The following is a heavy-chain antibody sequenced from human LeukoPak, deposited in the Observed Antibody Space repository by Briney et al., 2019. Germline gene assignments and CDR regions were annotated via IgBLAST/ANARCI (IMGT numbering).Heavy chain of an antibody. J-gene: IGHJ2*01. D-gene: IGHD3-22*01. V-gene: IGHV1-18*01. Sequence: ASVKVSCEASGYTFTSYGISWVRQAPGQGLEWMGWISAYNGNRNYAQKFQGRVTMTTDTSTNTAYMELTSLRSDDTAVYYCARGGYYDDSDYLFDLWGRGTLVTVSS. CDR3: ARGGYYDDSDYLFDL. CDR1: GYTFTSYG. CDR2: ISAYNGNR.